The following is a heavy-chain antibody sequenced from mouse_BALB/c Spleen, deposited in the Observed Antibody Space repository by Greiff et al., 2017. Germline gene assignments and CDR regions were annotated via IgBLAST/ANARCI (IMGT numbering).Heavy chain of an antibody. CDR2: IWSGGST. V-gene: IGHV2-2*02. Sequence: QVQLQQSGPGLVQPSQSLSITCTVSGFSLTSYGVHWVRQSPGKGLEWLGVIWSGGSTDYNAAFISRLSISKDNSKSQVFLKMNSLQANDTAIYYCARTYYGSYEGSFAYWGQGTLVTVSA. CDR1: GFSLTSYG. CDR3: ARTYYGSYEGSFAY. J-gene: IGHJ3*01. D-gene: IGHD2-10*01.